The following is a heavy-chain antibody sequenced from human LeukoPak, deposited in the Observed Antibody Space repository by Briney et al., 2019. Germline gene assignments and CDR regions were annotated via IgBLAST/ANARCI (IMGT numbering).Heavy chain of an antibody. Sequence: GGSLRLSCAASGFTFSIHWMTWVRQAPGKGLEWVATIKPDGNDKYFVDSVKGRFTVSRDNAKTSLYLQMNSLRVEDTAIYYCARISRGELPTFWGQGTLVIVSS. J-gene: IGHJ4*02. CDR3: ARISRGELPTF. CDR2: IKPDGNDK. V-gene: IGHV3-7*03. D-gene: IGHD1-7*01. CDR1: GFTFSIHW.